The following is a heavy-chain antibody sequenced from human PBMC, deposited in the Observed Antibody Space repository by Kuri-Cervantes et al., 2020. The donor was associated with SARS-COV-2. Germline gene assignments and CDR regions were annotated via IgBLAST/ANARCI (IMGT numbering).Heavy chain of an antibody. J-gene: IGHJ5*02. CDR1: GVSISSTSYY. CDR2: INYIGNS. Sequence: GSLRLSCTVSGVSISSTSYYCAWIRQPPGKGLEWIGSINYIGNSYRNPSLRSRVIMSVDTSKNQFSVNINSVTAADTAIYFCARHPNSMSGFDPWGQGTPVTVSS. V-gene: IGHV4-39*01. D-gene: IGHD3-3*02. CDR3: ARHPNSMSGFDP.